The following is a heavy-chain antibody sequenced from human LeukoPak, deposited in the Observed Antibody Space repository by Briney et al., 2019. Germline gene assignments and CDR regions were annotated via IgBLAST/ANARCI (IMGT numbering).Heavy chain of an antibody. V-gene: IGHV4-61*01. CDR3: ARRIKMVRSDAFHI. CDR1: GCSLQRDRY. D-gene: IGHD3-10*01. J-gene: IGHJ3*02. CDR2: IYYSGST. Sequence: SETLSLPCTGSGCSLQRDRYWSWIPQPPGKGLEWVGYIYYSGSTNYNPSLKSRVTISVDTSKNQFSLKLRSVTAADTAVYYCARRIKMVRSDAFHIWGQGTVVTVSS.